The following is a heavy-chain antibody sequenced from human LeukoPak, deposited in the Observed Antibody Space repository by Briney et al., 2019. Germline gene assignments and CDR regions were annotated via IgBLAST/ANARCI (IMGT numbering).Heavy chain of an antibody. V-gene: IGHV1-46*01. CDR1: GYTFTSYG. J-gene: IGHJ6*02. CDR3: ARRVDYYDSSGSYGMDV. CDR2: INPSGGST. Sequence: ASVKVSCKASGYTFTSYGISWVRQAPGQGLEWMGIINPSGGSTSYAQKFQSRVTMTRDTSTSTVYMELSSLRSEDTAVYYCARRVDYYDSSGSYGMDVWGQGTTVTVSS. D-gene: IGHD3-22*01.